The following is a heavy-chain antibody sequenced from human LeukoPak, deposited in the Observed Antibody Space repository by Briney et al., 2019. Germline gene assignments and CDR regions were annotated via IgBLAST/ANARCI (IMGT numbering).Heavy chain of an antibody. J-gene: IGHJ4*02. CDR1: GYTLTELS. CDR2: FGPEDGET. Sequence: ASVKVSCKVSGYTLTELSMHWVRQAPGKGLEWMGGFGPEDGETIYAQKFQGRVTMTEDTSTDTAYMELSSLRSEDTAVYYCATELIAAAGTGGFDYWGQGTLVTVSS. D-gene: IGHD6-13*01. CDR3: ATELIAAAGTGGFDY. V-gene: IGHV1-24*01.